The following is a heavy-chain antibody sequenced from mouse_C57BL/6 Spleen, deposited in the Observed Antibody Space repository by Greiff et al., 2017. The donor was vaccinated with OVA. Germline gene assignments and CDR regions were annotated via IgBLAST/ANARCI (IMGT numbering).Heavy chain of an antibody. CDR2: IYPRSGNT. D-gene: IGHD1-1*01. CDR1: GYTFTSYG. V-gene: IGHV1-81*01. Sequence: VQLVESGAELARPGASVKLSCKASGYTFTSYGISWVKQRTGQGLEWIGEIYPRSGNTYYNEKFKGKATLTADKSSSTAYMELRSLTSEDSAVYFCAREDYYGRSYVRCAMDYWGQGTSVTVSS. CDR3: AREDYYGRSYVRCAMDY. J-gene: IGHJ4*01.